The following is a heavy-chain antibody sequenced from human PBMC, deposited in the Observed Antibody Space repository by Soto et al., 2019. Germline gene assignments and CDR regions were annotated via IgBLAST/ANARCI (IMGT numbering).Heavy chain of an antibody. Sequence: ASVKVSCKTSGYTFTNYGISWVRQAPGQGLEWMGWVTTDKGKTTYAQKSQGRVPMTTDTSTSTAYMELRSLRSDDTAMYYCATGSPAFDYWGQGTLVTVSS. D-gene: IGHD3-10*01. J-gene: IGHJ4*02. V-gene: IGHV1-18*01. CDR3: ATGSPAFDY. CDR1: GYTFTNYG. CDR2: VTTDKGKT.